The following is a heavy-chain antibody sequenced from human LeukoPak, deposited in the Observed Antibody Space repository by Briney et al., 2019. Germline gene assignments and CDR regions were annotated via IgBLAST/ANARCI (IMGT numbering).Heavy chain of an antibody. CDR3: ARRAAAGTDETSFDY. D-gene: IGHD6-13*01. V-gene: IGHV3-11*06. CDR1: GFTFSDYY. CDR2: ISTSSSYT. Sequence: GGSLRLSCAASGFTFSDYYMNWIRQAPGKGLEWVSYISTSSSYTNYADSVKGRFTISRDNAKNSLYLQMNSLRAEDTAVYYCARRAAAGTDETSFDYWGQGTLVTVSS. J-gene: IGHJ4*02.